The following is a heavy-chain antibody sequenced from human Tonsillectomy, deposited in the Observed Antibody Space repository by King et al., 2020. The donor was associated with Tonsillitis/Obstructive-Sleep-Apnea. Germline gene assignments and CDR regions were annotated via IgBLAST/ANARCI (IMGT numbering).Heavy chain of an antibody. D-gene: IGHD2-8*02. CDR2: ISDSGSTI. J-gene: IGHJ6*02. V-gene: IGHV3-48*03. CDR3: ARDLVARMGKNYYCGRDV. CDR1: GFTFRNYE. Sequence: VQLVESGGGLVQPGGSLRLSCAASGFTFRNYEMNWVRQAPGKGLEWVSYISDSGSTIYFADSVKGRFTVSRDNAKNSLFLQMNSLRAEDTAVYYCARDLVARMGKNYYCGRDVGGQGTRVTFP.